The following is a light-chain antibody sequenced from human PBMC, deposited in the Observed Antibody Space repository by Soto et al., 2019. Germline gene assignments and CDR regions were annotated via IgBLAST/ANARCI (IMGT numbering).Light chain of an antibody. V-gene: IGKV3-20*01. J-gene: IGKJ2*01. CDR3: QQYGSSPYT. CDR1: QSVSSSY. CDR2: GAS. Sequence: EIVLTQSPGTLSLSPGERATLSCRASQSVSSSYLAWYKQKPGQAPRLPIYGASSSATGIPDWFIGSGSGTYLPLTISRLEPEDFAVYYCQQYGSSPYTFGQGTKLEIK.